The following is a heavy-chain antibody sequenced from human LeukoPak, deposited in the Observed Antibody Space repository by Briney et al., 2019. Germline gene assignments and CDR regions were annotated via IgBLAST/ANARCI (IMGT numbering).Heavy chain of an antibody. Sequence: SETLSLTCTVSGGSISSYYWSWIRQPPGKGLECIGYIYYSGSTNYNPSLKSRVTISVDTSKNQFSLKLSSVTAADTAVYYCARDRRGYYDSSGFTTDAFDIWGQGTMVTVSS. J-gene: IGHJ3*02. CDR2: IYYSGST. CDR1: GGSISSYY. CDR3: ARDRRGYYDSSGFTTDAFDI. V-gene: IGHV4-59*01. D-gene: IGHD3-22*01.